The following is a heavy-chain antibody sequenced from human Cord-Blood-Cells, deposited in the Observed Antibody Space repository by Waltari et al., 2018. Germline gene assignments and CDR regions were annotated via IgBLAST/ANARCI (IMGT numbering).Heavy chain of an antibody. CDR1: GYTFTSYD. V-gene: IGHV1-8*01. D-gene: IGHD2-8*01. Sequence: QVQLVQSGAEVKKPGASVKVSCEASGYTFTSYDINWVRQATGQGLEWMGWMNPNSGNTGYAQKFQCRVTMTRNTSISTAYMELSSLRSEDTAVYYCARVDSYGYCTNGVCYDYWGQGTLVTVSS. J-gene: IGHJ4*02. CDR2: MNPNSGNT. CDR3: ARVDSYGYCTNGVCYDY.